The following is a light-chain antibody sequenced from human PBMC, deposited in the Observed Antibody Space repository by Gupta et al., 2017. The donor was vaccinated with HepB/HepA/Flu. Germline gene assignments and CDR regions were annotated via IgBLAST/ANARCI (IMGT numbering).Light chain of an antibody. CDR2: GAS. CDR1: QSVLTT. J-gene: IGKJ1*01. CDR3: QHYNNWLKS. Sequence: LMTQSPATLSVSPGERVTLSCRASQSVLTTLAWYQQKPGQPPRLLIYGASTRETDTPARFGGGGSGTEFTLTISSLQSEDFAVYFCQHYNNWLKSFGQGTKVEIK. V-gene: IGKV3-15*01.